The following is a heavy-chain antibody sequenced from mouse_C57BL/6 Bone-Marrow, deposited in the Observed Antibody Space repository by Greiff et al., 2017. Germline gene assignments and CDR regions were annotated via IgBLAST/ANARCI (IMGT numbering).Heavy chain of an antibody. Sequence: VKLVESGAELVRPGTSVKVSCKASGYAFTNYLIEWVKQRPGQGLEWIGVINPGSGGTNYNEKFKGKATLTADKSSSTAYMQLSSLTSEDSAVXFGAGGYYGSSSYYYAMDYWGQGTSVTVSS. CDR1: GYAFTNYL. CDR3: AGGYYGSSSYYYAMDY. J-gene: IGHJ4*01. D-gene: IGHD1-1*01. V-gene: IGHV1-54*01. CDR2: INPGSGGT.